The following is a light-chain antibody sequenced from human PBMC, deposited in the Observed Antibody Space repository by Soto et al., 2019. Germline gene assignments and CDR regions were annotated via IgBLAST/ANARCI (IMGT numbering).Light chain of an antibody. J-gene: IGKJ1*01. CDR2: KAS. CDR3: QYWDDYSWT. V-gene: IGKV1-5*03. CDR1: QSITDW. Sequence: EIQMTQSPSTLSASVGDRVTLTCRASQSITDWLAWYQQKPGKAPKFLIYKASNLEAGVPSRFSGSGSGTEFTLTISSVQPDDFATYYCQYWDDYSWTFGQGTKVEIK.